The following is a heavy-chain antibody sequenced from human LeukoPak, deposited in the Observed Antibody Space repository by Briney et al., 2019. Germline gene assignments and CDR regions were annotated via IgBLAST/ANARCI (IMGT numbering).Heavy chain of an antibody. D-gene: IGHD5-18*01. CDR1: GYTFTSYD. CDR3: ARTYPGYSYGDY. CDR2: MNPNSGNT. V-gene: IGHV1-8*01. J-gene: IGHJ4*02. Sequence: ASVKVSCKASGYTFTSYDINWVRQATGQGLEWMGWMNPNSGNTGYAQKFQGRVTMTRNTSISTAYMELSSLRSEDTAVYYWARTYPGYSYGDYGGQGTLVTVFS.